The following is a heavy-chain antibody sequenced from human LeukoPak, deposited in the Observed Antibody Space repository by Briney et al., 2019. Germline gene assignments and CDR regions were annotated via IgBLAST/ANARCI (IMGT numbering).Heavy chain of an antibody. CDR1: GGSMSSYY. Sequence: SETLSLTCSVSGGSMSSYYWSWIRQPAGKGLKWIGCIYDSGSTNYNPSLKSRVSISIDTSKKEFSLKLISVTAADTALYFCAGGGHYDIFNGYYYRLDLCGQGTTATVS. J-gene: IGHJ6*02. CDR2: IYDSGST. V-gene: IGHV4-59*01. D-gene: IGHD3-9*01. CDR3: AGGGHYDIFNGYYYRLDL.